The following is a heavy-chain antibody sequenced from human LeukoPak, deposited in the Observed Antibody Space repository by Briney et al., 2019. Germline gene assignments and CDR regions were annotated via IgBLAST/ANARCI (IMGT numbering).Heavy chain of an antibody. V-gene: IGHV4-38-2*02. CDR2: IYHSGST. J-gene: IGHJ4*02. D-gene: IGHD6-13*01. CDR3: ARWSSSSSAFDY. Sequence: PSETLSLTCTVSGYSISSGYYWGWIRQPPGKGLEWIGSIYHSGSTYYNPSLKSRVTISVDTSKNQFSLKLSSVTAADTVVYYCARWSSSSSAFDYWGQGTLVTVSS. CDR1: GYSISSGYY.